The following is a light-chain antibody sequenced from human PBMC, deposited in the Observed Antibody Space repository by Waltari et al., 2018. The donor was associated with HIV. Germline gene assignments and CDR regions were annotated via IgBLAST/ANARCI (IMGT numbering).Light chain of an antibody. CDR1: SSDVGGYNY. V-gene: IGLV2-14*01. J-gene: IGLJ2*01. CDR2: EVR. Sequence: QSALTQPASVSASPGHSITISCTGPSSDVGGYNYVPWYQNHPGKAPKHLIYEVRTRPSGVSNRFSGSKSGTPASLIISGLQAEDEADYYCSSYTSSRTLAFFGGGTKLTVL. CDR3: SSYTSSRTLAF.